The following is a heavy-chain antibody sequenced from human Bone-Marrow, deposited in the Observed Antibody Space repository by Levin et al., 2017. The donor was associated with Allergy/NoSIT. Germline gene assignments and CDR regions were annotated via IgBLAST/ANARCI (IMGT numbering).Heavy chain of an antibody. CDR3: ARRSSGSTGPREWFDP. CDR1: GYIFTNYW. D-gene: IGHD2-15*01. Sequence: LGESLKISCKASGYIFTNYWVGWVRQMPGKGLEWMGIIYPGDSETRYSPSFRGQVTISADRSITTAFLQWGSLKASDTALYYCARRSSGSTGPREWFDPWGQGTLVAVSS. CDR2: IYPGDSET. V-gene: IGHV5-51*01. J-gene: IGHJ5*02.